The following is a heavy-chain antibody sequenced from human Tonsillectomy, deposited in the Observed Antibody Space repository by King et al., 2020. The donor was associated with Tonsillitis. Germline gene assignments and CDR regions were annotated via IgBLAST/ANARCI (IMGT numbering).Heavy chain of an antibody. J-gene: IGHJ4*02. CDR2: FDPEDGET. D-gene: IGHD3-22*01. CDR1: GYTLTEFS. Sequence: HVQLVQSGAEVKKPGASVTVSCKVSGYTLTEFSIHWVRQAPGKGLEWMGGFDPEDGETIYVQKFQGRVTMTEETYTDTAYMELSSLGFEDTAVYYCGVWNTLGYYFNYWGQGTLVTVSS. V-gene: IGHV1-24*01. CDR3: GVWNTLGYYFNY.